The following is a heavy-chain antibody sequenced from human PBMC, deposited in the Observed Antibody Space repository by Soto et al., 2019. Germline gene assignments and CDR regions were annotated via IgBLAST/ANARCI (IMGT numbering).Heavy chain of an antibody. V-gene: IGHV5-51*01. CDR3: ARSPQYYYDSSGYFFDP. J-gene: IGHJ5*02. D-gene: IGHD3-22*01. Sequence: ESLKISCKGSGYSFTSYWIGWVRQMPGKGLEWMGIIYPGDSDTRYSPSFQGQVTISADKSISTAYLQWSSLKASDTAMYYCARSPQYYYDSSGYFFDPWGQGTLVTVSS. CDR1: GYSFTSYW. CDR2: IYPGDSDT.